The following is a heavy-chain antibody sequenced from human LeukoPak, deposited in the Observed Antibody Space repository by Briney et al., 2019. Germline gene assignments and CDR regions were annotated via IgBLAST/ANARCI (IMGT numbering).Heavy chain of an antibody. D-gene: IGHD2-8*02. J-gene: IGHJ5*02. CDR3: AREPQGLVLRGSWFDP. CDR2: IYYSGST. CDR1: GGSISSYY. V-gene: IGHV4-59*12. Sequence: SETLSLTCTVSGGSISSYYWSWIRQPPGKGLEWIGYIYYSGSTNYDPSLKSRVTISVDTSKNQFSLKLSSVTAADTAVYYCAREPQGLVLRGSWFDPWGQGTLVTVSS.